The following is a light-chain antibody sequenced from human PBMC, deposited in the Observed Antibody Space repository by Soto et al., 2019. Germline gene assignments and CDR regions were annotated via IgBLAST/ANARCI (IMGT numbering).Light chain of an antibody. J-gene: IGKJ2*01. CDR3: VEGTHWPPYT. CDR1: QSLAYIDGNTY. CDR2: QVS. V-gene: IGKV2-30*01. Sequence: DVVMTQSPLSLPVTLGQPASISCRSSQSLAYIDGNTYLNWFHQRPGQSPRRLIYQVSNRASGVPDRFSGSGSGTDVTLKISRVEADDVGVYSCVEGTHWPPYTFGQGTKLEIK.